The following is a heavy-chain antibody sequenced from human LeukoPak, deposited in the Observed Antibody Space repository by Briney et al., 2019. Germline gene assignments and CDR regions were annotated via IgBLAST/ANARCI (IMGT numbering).Heavy chain of an antibody. D-gene: IGHD4/OR15-4a*01. Sequence: GGSLRLSCATSGFTFSSYSMNWVRQAPGKGLEWVSFIYSDNTHYSDSVKGRFTISRDNSKNTLFLQMNSLRAEDTAVYYCARRAGAYSHPYDYWGQGTLVTVSS. J-gene: IGHJ4*02. CDR2: IYSDNT. CDR3: ARRAGAYSHPYDY. V-gene: IGHV3-53*01. CDR1: GFTFSSYS.